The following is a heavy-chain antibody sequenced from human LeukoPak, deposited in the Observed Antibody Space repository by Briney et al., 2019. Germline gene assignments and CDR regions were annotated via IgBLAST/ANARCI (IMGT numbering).Heavy chain of an antibody. CDR2: ISAYNGHT. D-gene: IGHD3-22*01. CDR3: ARLSGYYFGWDLDY. V-gene: IGHV1-18*01. J-gene: IGHJ4*02. Sequence: ASVKVSCKASGYTFTSYGISWVRQAPGQGLEWMGWISAYNGHTNYAQKLQGRVTMTTDTSASTAYMELRSLRSDDTAVYYCARLSGYYFGWDLDYWGQGTLVTVSS. CDR1: GYTFTSYG.